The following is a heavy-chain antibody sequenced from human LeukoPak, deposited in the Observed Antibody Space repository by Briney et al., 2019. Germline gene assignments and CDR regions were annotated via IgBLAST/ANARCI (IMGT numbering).Heavy chain of an antibody. CDR3: ARALGFGELLVNWFDP. J-gene: IGHJ5*02. D-gene: IGHD3-10*01. CDR2: IIPILGIA. CDR1: GGTFSSYA. Sequence: SVKVSCKASGGTFSSYAISWVRQAPGQGLEWMGRIIPILGIANYAQTFQGRVTITADKSTSTAYMELSSLRSEDTAVYYCARALGFGELLVNWFDPWGQGTLVTVSS. V-gene: IGHV1-69*04.